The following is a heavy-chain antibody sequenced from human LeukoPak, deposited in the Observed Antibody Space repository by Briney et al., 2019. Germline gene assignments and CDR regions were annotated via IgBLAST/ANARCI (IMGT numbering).Heavy chain of an antibody. J-gene: IGHJ5*02. CDR3: ARGDEYCSSTSCYNWFDP. CDR2: IYYSGST. D-gene: IGHD2-2*01. Sequence: SETLSLTCTVSGGSISSYYWSWIRQPPGKGLEWIGYIYYSGSTNYNPSLKSRVTISVDTSKNQFSLKLSSVTAADTAVYYCARGDEYCSSTSCYNWFDPWGQGTLVTVSS. V-gene: IGHV4-59*01. CDR1: GGSISSYY.